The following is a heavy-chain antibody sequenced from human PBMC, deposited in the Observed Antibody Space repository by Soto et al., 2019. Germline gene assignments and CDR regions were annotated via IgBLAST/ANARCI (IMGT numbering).Heavy chain of an antibody. V-gene: IGHV3-23*01. Sequence: PGASLRLSCAASGFTFRSYAMSRVRQAPGKGLEWVSVISGSGGSTYYADSVKGRFTISRDNSKNTLYLQMNSLRAEDTAVYYCAKGSKWELLLYHFDYWGQGTLVTVSS. J-gene: IGHJ4*02. CDR1: GFTFRSYA. D-gene: IGHD1-26*01. CDR2: ISGSGGST. CDR3: AKGSKWELLLYHFDY.